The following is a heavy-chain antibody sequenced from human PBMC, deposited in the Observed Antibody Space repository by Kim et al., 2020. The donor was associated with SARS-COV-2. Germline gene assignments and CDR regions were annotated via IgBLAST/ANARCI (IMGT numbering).Heavy chain of an antibody. D-gene: IGHD3-22*01. CDR3: ARNFRGYYDSRRGGPSAFDP. J-gene: IGHJ5*02. Sequence: SETLSLTCTVSGGSISSSSYYWGWIRQPPGKGLEWIGSIYYSGSTYYNPSLKSRVTISVDTSKNQFSLKLSSVTAADTAVYYCARNFRGYYDSRRGGPSAFDPWGQGTLVTVSS. CDR1: GGSISSSSYY. CDR2: IYYSGST. V-gene: IGHV4-39*01.